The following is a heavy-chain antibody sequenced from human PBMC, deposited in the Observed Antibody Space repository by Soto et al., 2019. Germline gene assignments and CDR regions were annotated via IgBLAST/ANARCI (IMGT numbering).Heavy chain of an antibody. D-gene: IGHD1-26*01. CDR2: ISPIFGTP. CDR3: ARVVVGSRLSLDY. J-gene: IGHJ4*02. Sequence: QVQLVQSGAEVKKPGSSVTVTCKASGGTFSSYTISWVRQAPGQGLEWMAGISPIFGTPIYAQKFQDRVTITADDSTMTSYMEMNRLTSEDTAVYYCARVVVGSRLSLDYWGQGTLVTISS. CDR1: GGTFSSYT. V-gene: IGHV1-69*01.